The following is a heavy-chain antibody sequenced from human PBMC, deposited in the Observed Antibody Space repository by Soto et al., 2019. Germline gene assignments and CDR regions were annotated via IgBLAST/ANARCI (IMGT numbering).Heavy chain of an antibody. V-gene: IGHV4-59*01. CDR2: IYYSGST. Sequence: SETLSLTCTVSGGSISSYYWSWIRQPPGKGLEWIGYIYYSGSTNYNPSLKSRVTISVDTSKNQFSLKLSSVTAADTAVYYCARLNIVVVPAAFWFDPWGQGTLVTVSS. CDR1: GGSISSYY. D-gene: IGHD2-2*01. CDR3: ARLNIVVVPAAFWFDP. J-gene: IGHJ5*02.